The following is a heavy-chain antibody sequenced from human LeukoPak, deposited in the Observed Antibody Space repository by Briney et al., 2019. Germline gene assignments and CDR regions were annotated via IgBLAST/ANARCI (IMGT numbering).Heavy chain of an antibody. CDR2: INPNSGGT. D-gene: IGHD3-10*01. CDR3: ARAISRMAVRPPLHASFDP. V-gene: IGHV1-2*02. J-gene: IGHJ5*02. Sequence: ASVKVSCKASGYTFTGYYMHWVRQAPGQGLEWMGWINPNSGGTNYAQKFQGRVTMTRDTSISTAYMELSRLRSDDTAVYYCARAISRMAVRPPLHASFDPWGQGTLVTVSS. CDR1: GYTFTGYY.